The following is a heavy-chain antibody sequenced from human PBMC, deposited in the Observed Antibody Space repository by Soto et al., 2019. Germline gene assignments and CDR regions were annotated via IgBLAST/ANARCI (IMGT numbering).Heavy chain of an antibody. D-gene: IGHD6-19*01. CDR2: ISKDGRNT. V-gene: IGHV3-30*04. CDR1: GFTFSIYA. CDR3: ARVTKEKWLVKWFEP. Sequence: QVQLVESGGGVVQPGRSLRLSCAASGFTFSIYAIHWFRQAPGKGLEWVAVISKDGRNTYYADSVKGRFTISRDNSKNTLFLQMDSQRVEDTAVYYGARVTKEKWLVKWFEPWGQGTLVTVSS. J-gene: IGHJ5*02.